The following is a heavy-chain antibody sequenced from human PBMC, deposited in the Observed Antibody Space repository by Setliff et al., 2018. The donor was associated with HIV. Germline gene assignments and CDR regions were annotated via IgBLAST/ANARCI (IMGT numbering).Heavy chain of an antibody. CDR3: ARIATYYDTSGYLIPYYFDY. D-gene: IGHD3-22*01. J-gene: IGHJ4*02. CDR2: IYHSGST. V-gene: IGHV4-4*02. Sequence: LSLTCTVSGGSISTSNWWSWVRQPPGKGLEWIGEIYHSGSTNYNSSLKSRVTISVDKSKNLFSLKLSSVTAADTAMYYCARIATYYDTSGYLIPYYFDYWGQGTLVTVSS. CDR1: GGSISTSNW.